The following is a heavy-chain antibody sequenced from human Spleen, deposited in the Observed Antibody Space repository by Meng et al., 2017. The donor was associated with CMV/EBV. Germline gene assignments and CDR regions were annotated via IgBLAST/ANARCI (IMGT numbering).Heavy chain of an antibody. V-gene: IGHV1-69*10. D-gene: IGHD1-26*01. CDR2: ISPILSIA. CDR3: ARDGGKDSGSPLSDY. CDR1: GGNFRSYA. Sequence: SVKVSCKASGGNFRSYAITWVRQAPGKGLEWVGGISPILSIATYAQRFQGRVTLTADTSTGTAYMELTSLRSEDTAVYYCARDGGKDSGSPLSDYWGQGTLVTVSS. J-gene: IGHJ4*02.